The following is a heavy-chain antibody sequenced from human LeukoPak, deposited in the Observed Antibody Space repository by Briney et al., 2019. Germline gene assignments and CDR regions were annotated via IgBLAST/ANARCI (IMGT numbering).Heavy chain of an antibody. Sequence: GRSLRLSCAVSKFTFSHFAMHWVRQAPGKGLEWVAVVSSHGNDGYYADSVKGRFTISRDNSKNTLYLQIDSLRAEDTAIYYCTRDAYNFNDFDYWGQGTLVTVSS. CDR1: KFTFSHFA. D-gene: IGHD5-24*01. CDR3: TRDAYNFNDFDY. CDR2: VSSHGNDG. V-gene: IGHV3-30*01. J-gene: IGHJ4*02.